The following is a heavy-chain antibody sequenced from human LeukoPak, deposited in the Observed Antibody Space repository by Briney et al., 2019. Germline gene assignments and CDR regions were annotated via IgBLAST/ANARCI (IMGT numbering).Heavy chain of an antibody. CDR1: GLTVSGNY. D-gene: IGHD3-10*01. J-gene: IGHJ4*02. CDR3: AKVRYNYGDDY. V-gene: IGHV3-53*01. Sequence: QSLGSLRLSCAASGLTVSGNYMSWVRQVPGKGLEWISLIHPGGNTYYAKSVEDRFTISRDNSKNTLYLQMDSLKAEDTAVYYCAKVRYNYGDDYWGQGTLVTVSS. CDR2: IHPGGNT.